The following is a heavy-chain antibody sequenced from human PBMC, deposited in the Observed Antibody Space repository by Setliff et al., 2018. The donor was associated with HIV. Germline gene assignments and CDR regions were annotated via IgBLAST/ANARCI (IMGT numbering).Heavy chain of an antibody. V-gene: IGHV4-34*01. J-gene: IGHJ5*02. CDR2: INHRGST. CDR3: ARGRMATVLIRNWIDP. Sequence: SETLSLTCAVYGESFSGYYWNWIRQPPGKGLEWIGEINHRGSTNYNPSLKSRVTMSVDTSKNQFSLKLNSVTAADTAVYYCARGRMATVLIRNWIDPWGQGSLVTVSS. CDR1: GESFSGYY. D-gene: IGHD4-4*01.